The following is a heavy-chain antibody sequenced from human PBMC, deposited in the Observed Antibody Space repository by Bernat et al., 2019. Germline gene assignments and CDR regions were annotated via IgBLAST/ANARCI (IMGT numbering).Heavy chain of an antibody. V-gene: IGHV3-15*01. CDR2: IKRKTNGGTI. J-gene: IGHJ4*02. CDR3: TADEPTMAKKWGY. D-gene: IGHD3-10*01. Sequence: EVQLVESGGDLVKPGGSLRLSCAASGFTFSNAWMSWVRQAPGKGLEWVGRIKRKTNGGTIDYAAPVKGRFTISRDDSKNTLYLQMNSLKTEDTAVYYCTADEPTMAKKWGYWGQGTLVTVSS. CDR1: GFTFSNAW.